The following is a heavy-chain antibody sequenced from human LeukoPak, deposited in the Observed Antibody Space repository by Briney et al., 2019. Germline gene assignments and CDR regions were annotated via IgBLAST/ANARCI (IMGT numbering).Heavy chain of an antibody. CDR1: GFTVSSNY. CDR2: IYSGGST. V-gene: IGHV3-53*01. D-gene: IGHD3-22*01. J-gene: IGHJ4*02. Sequence: GGSLRLSCAASGFTVSSNYMSWVRQAPGKGLEWVSVIYSGGSTYYADSVKGRSTISRDNSKNTLYLQMNSLRAEDTAVYYCALRNYDSSGYWTYYFDYWGQGTLVTVSS. CDR3: ALRNYDSSGYWTYYFDY.